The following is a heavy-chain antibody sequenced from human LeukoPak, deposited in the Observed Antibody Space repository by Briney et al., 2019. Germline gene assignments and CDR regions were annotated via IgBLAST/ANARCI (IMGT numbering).Heavy chain of an antibody. Sequence: GGSLRLSCAASGFTFSSFALSWIRQAPGKGLEWVSEIGTNSANTYYADSVKGRFTISRDNSQNTLYLQINNLRAEDTAVYYCARDPPVLRYFDWLPQRDAFDVWGQGTMVTVSS. CDR2: IGTNSANT. J-gene: IGHJ3*01. V-gene: IGHV3-23*01. CDR3: ARDPPVLRYFDWLPQRDAFDV. D-gene: IGHD3-9*01. CDR1: GFTFSSFA.